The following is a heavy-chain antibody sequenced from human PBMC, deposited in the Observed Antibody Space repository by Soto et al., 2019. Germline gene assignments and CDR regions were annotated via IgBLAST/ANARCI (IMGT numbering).Heavy chain of an antibody. CDR2: IYTSGST. D-gene: IGHD6-13*01. V-gene: IGHV4-4*07. CDR3: EREHGRGSSWYRRSYYSGMDV. Sequence: SETCSLSFTVSGGSISSYYWSWIRQPAGKVLELIGRIYTSGSTNYKTSLKSRVTISVDTYKNQFSLKLSSVNAADTAVYWFEREHGRGSSWYRRSYYSGMDVWGQRAPVTV. CDR1: GGSISSYY. J-gene: IGHJ6*02.